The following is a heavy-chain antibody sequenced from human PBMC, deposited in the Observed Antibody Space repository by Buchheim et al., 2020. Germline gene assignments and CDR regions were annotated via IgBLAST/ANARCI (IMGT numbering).Heavy chain of an antibody. CDR1: GESISNSDW. D-gene: IGHD1-14*01. V-gene: IGHV4-4*02. CDR2: AYHTGST. J-gene: IGHJ4*02. Sequence: QVQVQESGPGLVKPSGTLSLTCVVSGESISNSDWWSWVRLPPGKGLEWIGEAYHTGSTNYNPSLKSRVTISVDNTKNQFSLNLNSVTAADTALYFCARHMPEVTGFDCWGQGTL. CDR3: ARHMPEVTGFDC.